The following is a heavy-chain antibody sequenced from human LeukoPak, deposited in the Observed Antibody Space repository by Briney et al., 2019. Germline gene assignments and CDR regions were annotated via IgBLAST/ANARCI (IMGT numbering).Heavy chain of an antibody. CDR2: ISYDGSNK. D-gene: IGHD2-15*01. Sequence: GGSLRLSCAASGFTFSSYAMHWVRQAPGKGLQWVAVISYDGSNKYYADSVKGRFTISRDNSKNTVYLQMNSLRADDTAMYYCARPDIVVVISPRGYMDAWGKGTTATVSS. V-gene: IGHV3-30*04. CDR3: ARPDIVVVISPRGYMDA. J-gene: IGHJ6*03. CDR1: GFTFSSYA.